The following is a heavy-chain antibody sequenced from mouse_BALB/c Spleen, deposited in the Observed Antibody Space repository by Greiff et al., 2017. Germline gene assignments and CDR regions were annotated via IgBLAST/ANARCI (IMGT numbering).Heavy chain of an antibody. CDR3: ARALYGTWYFDV. Sequence: QVHVKQSGAELVRPGTSVKVSCKASGYAFTNYLIEWVKQRPGQGLEWIGVINPGSGGTNYNEKFKGKATLTADKSSSTAYMQLSSLTSDDSAVYFCARALYGTWYFDVWGAGPTVTVSS. CDR2: INPGSGGT. D-gene: IGHD2-10*02. V-gene: IGHV1-54*01. J-gene: IGHJ1*01. CDR1: GYAFTNYL.